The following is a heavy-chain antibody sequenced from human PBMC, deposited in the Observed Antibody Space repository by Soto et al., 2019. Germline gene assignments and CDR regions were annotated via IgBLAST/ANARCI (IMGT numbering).Heavy chain of an antibody. Sequence: GGSLRLSCAASGFTFSNAWMSWVRQAPGKGLEWVGRIKSKTDGGTTDYAAPVKGRFTISRDDSKNTLYLQMNSLKTEDTAVYYCTTRIIAVAGQLLLSFDAFDIWGQGTMVTVSS. CDR3: TTRIIAVAGQLLLSFDAFDI. CDR1: GFTFSNAW. D-gene: IGHD6-19*01. V-gene: IGHV3-15*01. J-gene: IGHJ3*02. CDR2: IKSKTDGGTT.